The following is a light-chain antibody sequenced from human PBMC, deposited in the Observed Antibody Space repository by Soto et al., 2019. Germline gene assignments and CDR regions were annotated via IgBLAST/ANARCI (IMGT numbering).Light chain of an antibody. J-gene: IGKJ1*01. CDR2: GAS. Sequence: DIVLTQSPGTLSLSPGERASLSCRASQSVSSGHLAWYQQKPGQAPRLLIYGASSRATGIPDRFSGSGSGTDFTLTISRLEPEDYAVYYCQQYGHSLWTFXQGTKV. V-gene: IGKV3-20*01. CDR1: QSVSSGH. CDR3: QQYGHSLWT.